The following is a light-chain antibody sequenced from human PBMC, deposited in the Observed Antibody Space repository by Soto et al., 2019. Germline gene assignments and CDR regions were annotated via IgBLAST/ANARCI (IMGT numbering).Light chain of an antibody. CDR2: DVS. CDR3: QHYDHLPPLS. V-gene: IGKV1-33*01. J-gene: IGKJ4*01. CDR1: QGIKNY. Sequence: DIQMTQSPSSLSASVGDRVTITCQASQGIKNYLNWYQQKPGKAPNLLIYDVSNLKTGVPSRFSGSGSGTHFTFTISSLQPEDIATYYCQHYDHLPPLSFGGGTKVEIK.